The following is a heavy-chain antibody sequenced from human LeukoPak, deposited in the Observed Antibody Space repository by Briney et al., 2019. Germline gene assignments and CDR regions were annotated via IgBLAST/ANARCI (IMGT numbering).Heavy chain of an antibody. V-gene: IGHV3-23*01. CDR2: IHGSGDNT. D-gene: IGHD1-26*01. CDR3: AKSRGSYWVPEFDY. CDR1: GFTFSNYA. Sequence: GGSLRLSCAASGFTFSNYALSWVRQAPGKGLEWVSGIHGSGDNTYYADSVKGRFTSSRDNSKNTLFLQMNNLRVEDTAVYYCAKSRGSYWVPEFDYWGQGTLVTVSS. J-gene: IGHJ4*02.